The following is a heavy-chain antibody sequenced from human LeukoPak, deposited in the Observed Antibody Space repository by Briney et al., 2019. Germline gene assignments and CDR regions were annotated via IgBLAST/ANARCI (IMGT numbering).Heavy chain of an antibody. V-gene: IGHV4-34*01. CDR2: IKHSGSP. J-gene: IGHJ6*03. CDR1: GGSFSGYY. D-gene: IGHD2-2*01. Sequence: SETLSLTCAVYGGSFSGYYWSWIRHPPGEGLGWVGEIKHSGSPNYNPPLKSRVTISVDTSKKQFSLSRTCVTAASRAGFYCAEGTLVGYCSSTSCYAGDYYYYVDVWGKGTTVTVSS. CDR3: AEGTLVGYCSSTSCYAGDYYYYVDV.